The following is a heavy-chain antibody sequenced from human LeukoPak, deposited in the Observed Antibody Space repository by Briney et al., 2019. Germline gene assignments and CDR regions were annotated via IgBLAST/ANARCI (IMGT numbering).Heavy chain of an antibody. Sequence: GGSLRPSCAASGFTFSDYYMSWIRQAPGKGLEWVSYISSSGSTIYYADSVKGRFTISRDNAKNSLYLQMNSLRAEDTAVYYCARDPYDFWSGYYDYYYYYYMDVWGKGTTVTVSS. V-gene: IGHV3-11*01. CDR1: GFTFSDYY. CDR2: ISSSGSTI. CDR3: ARDPYDFWSGYYDYYYYYYMDV. J-gene: IGHJ6*03. D-gene: IGHD3-3*01.